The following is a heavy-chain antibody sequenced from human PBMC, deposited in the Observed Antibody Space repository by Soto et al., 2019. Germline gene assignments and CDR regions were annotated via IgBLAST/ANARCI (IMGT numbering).Heavy chain of an antibody. D-gene: IGHD6-19*01. Sequence: SLRLSCTASGFTFGAYAMSWVRQAPGKGLEWVGFIRSKAYGGTTEYAASVKGRFTISRDDSKSIAYLQMNSLKTEDTAVYYCSRNVIAVVWGQGTLVTVSS. CDR1: GFTFGAYA. CDR2: IRSKAYGGTT. CDR3: SRNVIAVV. V-gene: IGHV3-49*04. J-gene: IGHJ4*02.